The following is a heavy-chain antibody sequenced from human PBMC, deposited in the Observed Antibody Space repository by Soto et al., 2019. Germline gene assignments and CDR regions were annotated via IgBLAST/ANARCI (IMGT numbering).Heavy chain of an antibody. V-gene: IGHV1-69*04. J-gene: IGHJ4*02. Sequence: GASVSVSCKASGGTFSSYTISWVRQAPGQRLEWMGRIIPILGIANYAQKFQGRVTITADKSTSTAYMELSSLRSEDTAVYYCARDPSLSYCGGDCYSDFDYWGQGTLVTVSS. D-gene: IGHD2-21*01. CDR2: IIPILGIA. CDR1: GGTFSSYT. CDR3: ARDPSLSYCGGDCYSDFDY.